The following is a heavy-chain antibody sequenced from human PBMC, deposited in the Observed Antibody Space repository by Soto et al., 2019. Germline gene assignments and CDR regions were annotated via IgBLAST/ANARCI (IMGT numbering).Heavy chain of an antibody. J-gene: IGHJ4*02. Sequence: PGESLKISCKGSGYYFTNYWIAWVRQMPGKGLEWMGIIFPGDSDTRYSPSFQGQVTISSDKSINTAYLQLSSLKASDTAMYYCATSPIAATRRNFAFWGQGTLVTVSS. CDR1: GYYFTNYW. V-gene: IGHV5-51*01. CDR3: ATSPIAATRRNFAF. D-gene: IGHD6-13*01. CDR2: IFPGDSDT.